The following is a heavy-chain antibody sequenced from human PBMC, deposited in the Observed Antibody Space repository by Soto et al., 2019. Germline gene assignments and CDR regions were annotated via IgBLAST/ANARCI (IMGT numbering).Heavy chain of an antibody. Sequence: SGTLSLTCAVSGDYISSGDFFWTWIRQSPGKGLEWLAYIYKSGTSYYNPSLKSRLFISIDTSNNLFSLQLTSVTAADTAFYYCARSLSASSGWFDPWGQGTLVTVSS. D-gene: IGHD6-6*01. J-gene: IGHJ5*02. CDR2: IYKSGTS. CDR1: GDYISSGDFF. V-gene: IGHV4-30-4*01. CDR3: ARSLSASSGWFDP.